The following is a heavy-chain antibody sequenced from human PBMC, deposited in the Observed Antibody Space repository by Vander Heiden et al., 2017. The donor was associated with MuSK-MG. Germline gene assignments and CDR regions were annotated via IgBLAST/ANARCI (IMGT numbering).Heavy chain of an antibody. CDR3: AKDRSSAAGRTRFDP. J-gene: IGHJ5*02. CDR2: ISGSGDST. CDR1: GFTFRSYA. Sequence: EVQLLESGGGLVQPGGSLRLSCAASGFTFRSYAMSWVRQAPGKGLEWVSSISGSGDSTYHTDSVKGRFTISRDNSNNTLYLQMNSLRAEDTALYYCAKDRSSAAGRTRFDPWGQGTRGTVSS. D-gene: IGHD6-13*01. V-gene: IGHV3-23*01.